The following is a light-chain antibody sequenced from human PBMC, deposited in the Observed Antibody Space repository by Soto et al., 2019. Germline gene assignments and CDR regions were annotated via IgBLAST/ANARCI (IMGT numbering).Light chain of an antibody. CDR1: QSVRSTH. CDR3: QQYNSWPLT. Sequence: EIVLTQSPGTLSLSPGDRTTLSCRASQSVRSTHLAWYHQKTGQAPRLLIYGASTRASGIPDRFSGSGSGTDFTLTISSLQSEDFAVYYCQQYNSWPLTFGGGTKVDIK. CDR2: GAS. J-gene: IGKJ4*01. V-gene: IGKV3-20*01.